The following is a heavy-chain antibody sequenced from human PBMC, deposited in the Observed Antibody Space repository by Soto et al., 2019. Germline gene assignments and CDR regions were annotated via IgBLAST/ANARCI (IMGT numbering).Heavy chain of an antibody. J-gene: IGHJ3*02. D-gene: IGHD4-17*01. V-gene: IGHV4-39*01. CDR2: IYYSGST. CDR3: ARHKTSRHAFDI. Sequence: PSETLSLTCTVSGGSISSSSYYWGWIRQPPGKGLEWIGSIYYSGSTYCNPSLKSRVTISVDTSKNQFSLKLSSVTAADTAVYYCARHKTSRHAFDIWGQGTMVTVSS. CDR1: GGSISSSSYY.